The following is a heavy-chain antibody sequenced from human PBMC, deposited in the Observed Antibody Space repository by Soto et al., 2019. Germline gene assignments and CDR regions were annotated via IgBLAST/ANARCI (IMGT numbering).Heavy chain of an antibody. CDR1: GGSFSGYY. Sequence: QVQLQQWGAGLLKPSETLSLTCAVYGGSFSGYYWSWIRQPPGKGLEWIGEINHSGSTNYNPSLMSLVTISVVTSTNQCSLKLGSVTAADPAVYYCASGVSIQLCAPWCPGALVTVSS. V-gene: IGHV4-34*01. CDR2: INHSGST. J-gene: IGHJ5*02. D-gene: IGHD5-18*01. CDR3: ASGVSIQLCAP.